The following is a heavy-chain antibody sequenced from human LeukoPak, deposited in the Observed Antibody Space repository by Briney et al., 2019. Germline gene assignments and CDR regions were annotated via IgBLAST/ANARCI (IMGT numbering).Heavy chain of an antibody. D-gene: IGHD1-26*01. Sequence: GRSLRLSCVASGFTFSNYGMHWVRQAPGKGLEWVAVISDDGSNKYYPDSAKGRFTISRDNSKSTLNLQMDSLRIEDTAVHYCAKVGFTGSYMYAFDMWGQGTMVTVSS. CDR3: AKVGFTGSYMYAFDM. CDR2: ISDDGSNK. V-gene: IGHV3-30*18. J-gene: IGHJ3*02. CDR1: GFTFSNYG.